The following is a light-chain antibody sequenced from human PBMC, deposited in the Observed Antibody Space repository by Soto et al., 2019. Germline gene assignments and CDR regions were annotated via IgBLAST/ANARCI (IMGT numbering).Light chain of an antibody. CDR1: EGVASNY. J-gene: IGKJ1*01. CDR3: QKYDSARWT. Sequence: TQSPGSLSLSLGDSATLFCRASEGVASNYLAWYQQKPGKVPKLLIYAASSLQSGVPSRFSGSGSGTDFTLTISSLQPEDVATYYCQKYDSARWTFGQGTKVDIK. CDR2: AAS. V-gene: IGKV1-27*01.